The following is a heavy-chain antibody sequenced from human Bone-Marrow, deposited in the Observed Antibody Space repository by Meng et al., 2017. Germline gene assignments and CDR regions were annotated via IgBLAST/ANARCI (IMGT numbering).Heavy chain of an antibody. CDR1: GGSCSGDY. Sequence: QGEPHAWGAGPLKPLWTPSLTCAVYGGSCSGDYGSWIRQPPGKGLEWIGELNHIGSTNYNPSLKSRVTISVDTSKNQFSLKLSSVTAADTAVYYCARAKRIYSGYGWWFDPWGQGTLVTVSS. V-gene: IGHV4-34*01. CDR3: ARAKRIYSGYGWWFDP. D-gene: IGHD5-12*01. CDR2: LNHIGST. J-gene: IGHJ5*02.